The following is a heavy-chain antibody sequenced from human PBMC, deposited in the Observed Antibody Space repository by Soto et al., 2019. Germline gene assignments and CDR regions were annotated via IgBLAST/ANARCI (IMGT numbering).Heavy chain of an antibody. CDR1: GYIFTNHY. J-gene: IGHJ4*02. CDR3: ARADYYDSSGFYYDY. CDR2: INPSGGST. Sequence: QVQLVQSGAEVKKPGASVKVSCKASGYIFTNHYIHWVRQAPGQGLEWMGIINPSGGSTNYLQKFQGRITMTRDTSTSTVYMELSSLRSEDTAVYFCARADYYDSSGFYYDYWGQGSLVTVSS. D-gene: IGHD3-22*01. V-gene: IGHV1-46*01.